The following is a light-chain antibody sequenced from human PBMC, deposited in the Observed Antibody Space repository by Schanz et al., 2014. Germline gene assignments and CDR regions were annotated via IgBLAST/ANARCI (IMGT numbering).Light chain of an antibody. CDR1: QSVNTY. V-gene: IGKV3-11*01. CDR3: QQYNSYLFT. J-gene: IGKJ3*01. CDR2: DAS. Sequence: EVVLTQSPATLSLSPGDRATLSCRASQSVNTYLGWYQQKPGQPPRLLIYDASNRVTGIPARFSGSGSGTDFTLTISSLEPDDFATYYCQQYNSYLFTFGPGTKVDIK.